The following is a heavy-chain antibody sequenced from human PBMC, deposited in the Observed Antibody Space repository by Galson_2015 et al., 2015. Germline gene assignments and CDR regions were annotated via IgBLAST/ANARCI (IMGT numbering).Heavy chain of an antibody. Sequence: SLRLSCAASGFTFSSYGMHWVRQAPGKGLEWVAVIWFDGSKKYYADSVKGRFTISRGNSKNTLYMQMTSLRAEDTAVYYCARDPCSSTSCYYYYGMDVWGQGTTVTVSS. CDR2: IWFDGSKK. V-gene: IGHV3-33*01. CDR3: ARDPCSSTSCYYYYGMDV. CDR1: GFTFSSYG. J-gene: IGHJ6*02. D-gene: IGHD2-2*01.